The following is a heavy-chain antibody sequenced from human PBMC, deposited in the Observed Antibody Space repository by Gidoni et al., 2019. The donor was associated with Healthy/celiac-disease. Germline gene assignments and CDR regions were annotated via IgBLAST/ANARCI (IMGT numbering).Heavy chain of an antibody. J-gene: IGHJ6*02. CDR1: GFTFSSYS. D-gene: IGHD2-15*01. CDR2: IISSSSYI. Sequence: EVQLVESGGGLVKPGGSLRLSCAASGFTFSSYSMNWVRQSPGKGLDWVSSIISSSSYIYYADSVKGRFTISRDNAKNSLYLQMNSLRAEDTAVYYCARDLGVADYYYGMDVWGQGTTVTVSS. V-gene: IGHV3-21*01. CDR3: ARDLGVADYYYGMDV.